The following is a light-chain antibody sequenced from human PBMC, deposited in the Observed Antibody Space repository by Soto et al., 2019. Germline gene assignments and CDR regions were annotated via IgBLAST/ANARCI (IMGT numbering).Light chain of an antibody. Sequence: QMTQSPSTLFQFEGERATTLCRASQSLRSCLAWYQQKPGRAPTLLIYKASTLESGVPSRFSGSGSGTEFSLTISSLQPDDSATYYCQQYNSYPLTFGQGTRLEIK. J-gene: IGKJ5*01. CDR1: QSLRSC. V-gene: IGKV1-5*03. CDR2: KAS. CDR3: QQYNSYPLT.